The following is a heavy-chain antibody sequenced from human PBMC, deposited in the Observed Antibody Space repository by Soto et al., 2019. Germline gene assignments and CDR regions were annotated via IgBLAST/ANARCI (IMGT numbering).Heavy chain of an antibody. Sequence: GESLKISCAASGFTFSSYGMHWVRQAPGKGLEWVAVISYDGSNKYYADSVKGRFTISRGNSKNTLYLQRNSLRAEDTAVYYGAKDGCSSTSCYYDYYYGMDDWGQGTTVTVSS. CDR2: ISYDGSNK. D-gene: IGHD2-2*01. V-gene: IGHV3-30*18. CDR1: GFTFSSYG. CDR3: AKDGCSSTSCYYDYYYGMDD. J-gene: IGHJ6*02.